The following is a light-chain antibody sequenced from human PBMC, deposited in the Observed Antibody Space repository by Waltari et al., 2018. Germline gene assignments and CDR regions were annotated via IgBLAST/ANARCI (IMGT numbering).Light chain of an antibody. CDR2: LGS. V-gene: IGKV2-28*01. CDR1: RSLLHSNGYNY. Sequence: DVVLTQFPLSLPVPPGEPASIPCRSSRSLLHSNGYNYLDWYLQKPGQSPQLLIYLGSNRASGVPDRFSGSGSGTDFTLKISRVEAEDVGVYYCMQALQTPLTFGGGTKVEIK. J-gene: IGKJ4*01. CDR3: MQALQTPLT.